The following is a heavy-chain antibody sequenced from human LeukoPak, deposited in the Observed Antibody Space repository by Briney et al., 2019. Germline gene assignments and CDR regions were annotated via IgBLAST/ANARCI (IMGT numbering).Heavy chain of an antibody. J-gene: IGHJ4*02. CDR3: ARDGDYEITFGGVIAPYYFDY. Sequence: PGGSLRLPCAASGFTFSSYSMNWARQAPGKGLEWVSSISSSSSYIYYADSVKGRFTISRDNAKNSLYLQMNSLRAEDTAVYYCARDGDYEITFGGVIAPYYFDYWGQGTLVTVSS. D-gene: IGHD3-16*02. CDR1: GFTFSSYS. CDR2: ISSSSSYI. V-gene: IGHV3-21*01.